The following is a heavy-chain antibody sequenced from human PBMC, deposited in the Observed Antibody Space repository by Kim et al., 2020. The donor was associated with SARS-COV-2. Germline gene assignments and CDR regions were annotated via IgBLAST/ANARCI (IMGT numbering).Heavy chain of an antibody. D-gene: IGHD1-1*01. CDR1: GFTFSSYS. CDR2: ISSSSSYI. CDR3: ASPWNDVYYYYGMDV. V-gene: IGHV3-21*01. Sequence: GGSLRLSCAASGFTFSSYSMNWVRQAPGKGLEWVSSISSSSSYIYYADSVKGRFTISRDNAKNSLYLQMNSLRAEDTAVYYCASPWNDVYYYYGMDVWGQGTTVTVSS. J-gene: IGHJ6*02.